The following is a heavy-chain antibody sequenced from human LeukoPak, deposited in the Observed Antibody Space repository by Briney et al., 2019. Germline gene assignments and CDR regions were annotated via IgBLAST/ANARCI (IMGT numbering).Heavy chain of an antibody. CDR3: ARPHCTNGVCPTLGY. CDR2: INPNSGGT. J-gene: IGHJ4*02. Sequence: ASVKVSCKASGYTFTGYYMHWVRQAPGQGLEWMGWINPNSGGTNYAQKFQGRVTMTRDTSISTAYMELSRLRSDDTAVYYCARPHCTNGVCPTLGYWGQGTLVTVSS. D-gene: IGHD2-8*01. CDR1: GYTFTGYY. V-gene: IGHV1-2*02.